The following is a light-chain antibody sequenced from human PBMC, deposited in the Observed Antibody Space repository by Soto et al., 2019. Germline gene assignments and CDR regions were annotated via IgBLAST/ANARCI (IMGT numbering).Light chain of an antibody. J-gene: IGKJ5*01. CDR2: DVS. CDR1: QDIRGA. Sequence: AIQVTQSPSSLSASVGDRVTITCRASQDIRGALAWYQQKPGKAPKLLIYDVSTVQSGAPSRFSGRGSGTEFTLTITSLQPEDFATYYCQQFNIYPITFGQGTRLDI. V-gene: IGKV1-13*02. CDR3: QQFNIYPIT.